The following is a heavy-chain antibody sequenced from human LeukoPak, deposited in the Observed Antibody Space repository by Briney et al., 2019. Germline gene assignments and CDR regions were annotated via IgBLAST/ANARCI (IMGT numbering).Heavy chain of an antibody. D-gene: IGHD5-18*01. CDR2: MNPNSGNT. CDR1: GYTFTSYD. J-gene: IGHJ6*03. Sequence: ASVKVSCKASGYTFTSYDINWVRQATGQGLEWMGWMNPNSGNTGYAQKFQGRVTMTTDTSTSTAYMELSRLRSDDTAVYYCARGEYSYGQYYYYMDVWGKGTTVTVSS. CDR3: ARGEYSYGQYYYYMDV. V-gene: IGHV1-8*02.